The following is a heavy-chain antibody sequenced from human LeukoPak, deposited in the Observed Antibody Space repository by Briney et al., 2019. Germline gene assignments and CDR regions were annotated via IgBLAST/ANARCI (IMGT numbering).Heavy chain of an antibody. CDR2: ISSSSSYI. V-gene: IGHV3-21*01. D-gene: IGHD3-22*01. J-gene: IGHJ4*02. Sequence: PGGSLRLSCAASGFTFSSYYMHWVRQAPGKGLEWVSSISSSSSYIFYADSVKGRFTISRDNAKNSLYLQMNSLRAEDTAVYCCARGSSGHDCWGQGTLVTVSS. CDR3: ARGSSGHDC. CDR1: GFTFSSYY.